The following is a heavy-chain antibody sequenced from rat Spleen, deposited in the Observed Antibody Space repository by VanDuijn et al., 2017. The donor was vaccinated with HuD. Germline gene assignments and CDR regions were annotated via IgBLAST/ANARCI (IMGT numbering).Heavy chain of an antibody. V-gene: IGHV5-7*01. Sequence: EVQLVESGGDLVQPGRSLKLSCAASGFTFSDYNMAWVRQAPKKGLEWVATISYDSSKMYYADTVKGRFTISRDNSKNTLYLEMNSLRSEDTATYYCARHRNVYYGLGDVMDAWGQGASVTVSS. D-gene: IGHD1-6*01. CDR1: GFTFSDYN. CDR2: ISYDSSKM. CDR3: ARHRNVYYGLGDVMDA. J-gene: IGHJ4*01.